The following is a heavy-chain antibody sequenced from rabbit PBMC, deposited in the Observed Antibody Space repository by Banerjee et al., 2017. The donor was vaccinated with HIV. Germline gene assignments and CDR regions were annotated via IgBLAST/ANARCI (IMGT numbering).Heavy chain of an antibody. J-gene: IGHJ4*01. Sequence: QSLEESGGGLVQPEGSLTLTRKASGSDISSNAMCWVRQAPGKGLEWIACINSNTGNTVYASWAKGPFTISKTSSTTVTLQMTSLTAADTATYFCARDLAGVIGWNFNFWGPGTLVT. CDR3: ARDLAGVIGWNFNF. CDR1: GSDISSNA. V-gene: IGHV1S40*01. D-gene: IGHD4-1*01. CDR2: INSNTGNT.